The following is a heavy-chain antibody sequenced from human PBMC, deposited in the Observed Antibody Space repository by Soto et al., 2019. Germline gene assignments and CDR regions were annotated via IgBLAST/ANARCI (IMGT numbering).Heavy chain of an antibody. D-gene: IGHD2-15*01. CDR1: GFTFSSYA. Sequence: EVQLLESGGGLVQPGGSLRLSCAASGFTFSSYAMSWVRQAPGKGLEWVSAISGSGGSTYYADSVKGRFTISRDNSKNTLYLQMNSLRAEDTAVYYCAKEGWGIVVVVAANRWDYWGQGTLVTVSS. CDR2: ISGSGGST. CDR3: AKEGWGIVVVVAANRWDY. V-gene: IGHV3-23*01. J-gene: IGHJ4*02.